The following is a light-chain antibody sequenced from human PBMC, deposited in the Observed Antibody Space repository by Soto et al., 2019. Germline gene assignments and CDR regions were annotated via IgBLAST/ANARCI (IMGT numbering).Light chain of an antibody. Sequence: DIQMTQSPSTLSASVGDRVTITCRASQSISSWLAWYQQKPGKAPKLLIYKASSLESGVPSRFSGSGSGTEFTLTISSLQPDDFATYYCKQYNSYPLTFGQGTRLEIK. CDR1: QSISSW. CDR3: KQYNSYPLT. CDR2: KAS. J-gene: IGKJ5*01. V-gene: IGKV1-5*03.